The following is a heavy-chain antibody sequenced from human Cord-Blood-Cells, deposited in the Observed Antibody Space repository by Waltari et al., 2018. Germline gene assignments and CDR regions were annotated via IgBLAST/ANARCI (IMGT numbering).Heavy chain of an antibody. D-gene: IGHD3-3*01. CDR2: TYHSGGL. Sequence: QVQLQESGPGLVKPSETLSLTCAVSGYSISSGYYWGWFRQPPGKGLEWIGSTYHSGGLYYNPSLKSRVTISVDTSKNQFSLKLSSVTAADTAVYYCARMVNEFWSGYYYFDYWGQGTLVTVSS. CDR3: ARMVNEFWSGYYYFDY. J-gene: IGHJ4*02. V-gene: IGHV4-38-2*01. CDR1: GYSISSGYY.